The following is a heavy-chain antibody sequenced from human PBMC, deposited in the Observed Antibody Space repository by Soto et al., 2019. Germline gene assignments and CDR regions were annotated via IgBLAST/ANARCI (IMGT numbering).Heavy chain of an antibody. J-gene: IGHJ6*02. D-gene: IGHD2-15*01. CDR3: ARDRGYCSGGSCSRTYYYYGMDV. CDR1: GFTFSSYG. Sequence: GGSLRLCCAASGFTFSSYGMHWVRQAPGKGLEWVAVIWYDGSNKYYADSVKGRFTISRDNSKNTLYLQMNSLRAEDTAVYYCARDRGYCSGGSCSRTYYYYGMDVWGQGTTVTVSS. V-gene: IGHV3-33*01. CDR2: IWYDGSNK.